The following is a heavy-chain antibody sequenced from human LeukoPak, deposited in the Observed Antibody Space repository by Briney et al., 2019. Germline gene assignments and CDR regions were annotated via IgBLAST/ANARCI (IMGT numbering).Heavy chain of an antibody. V-gene: IGHV4-31*03. Sequence: PSQTLSLTCTVSGGSISSGGYYWSWIRQHPGKGLEWIGYIYYSGSTYYNPSLKSRVTISVDTSKNQFSLKLSSVTAADTAVYYCARERYDSSALIDPWGQGTLVTVSS. CDR2: IYYSGST. CDR3: ARERYDSSALIDP. J-gene: IGHJ5*02. D-gene: IGHD3-22*01. CDR1: GGSISSGGYY.